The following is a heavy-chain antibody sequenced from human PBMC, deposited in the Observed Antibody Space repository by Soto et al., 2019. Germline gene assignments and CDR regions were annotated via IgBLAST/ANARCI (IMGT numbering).Heavy chain of an antibody. Sequence: LRLSCVASGFTFSDYWMTWVRQAPGKGLEWLVNIKHDGDETHSVDSVRGRFTVSRDNAKNSVFLQMNSLEVEDTAVYYCAREVGPRSYFDYWGQGTLVTVSS. J-gene: IGHJ4*02. CDR2: IKHDGDET. D-gene: IGHD1-26*01. CDR3: AREVGPRSYFDY. V-gene: IGHV3-7*03. CDR1: GFTFSDYW.